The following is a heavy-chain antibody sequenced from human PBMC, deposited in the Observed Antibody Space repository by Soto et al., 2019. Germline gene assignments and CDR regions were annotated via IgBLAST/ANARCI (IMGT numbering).Heavy chain of an antibody. V-gene: IGHV3-23*04. CDR1: GFTFSNYA. J-gene: IGHJ4*02. Sequence: EVHLVESGGGLVQPGGSLRLSCAASGFTFSNYAMSWVRQAPGKGLEWVSAISGRGANTYYADSVKGRFTISRDISKSTLYLQMNSLRGEDTAVYYCAKEFYYDSSGPLDYWGQGILVTVSS. D-gene: IGHD3-22*01. CDR2: ISGRGANT. CDR3: AKEFYYDSSGPLDY.